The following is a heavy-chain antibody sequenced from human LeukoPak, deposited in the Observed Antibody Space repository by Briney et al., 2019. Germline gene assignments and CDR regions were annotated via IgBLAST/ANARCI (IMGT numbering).Heavy chain of an antibody. J-gene: IGHJ6*02. CDR3: ARQGYSGYDISGMDV. D-gene: IGHD5-12*01. Sequence: GSLRLSCAASGFTVSSYYWSWIRQPPGKGLEWIGYIYYSGSTNYNPSLKSRVTISVDTSKNQFSLKLSSVTAADTAVYYCARQGYSGYDISGMDVWGQGTTVTVSS. CDR2: IYYSGST. CDR1: GFTVSSYY. V-gene: IGHV4-59*02.